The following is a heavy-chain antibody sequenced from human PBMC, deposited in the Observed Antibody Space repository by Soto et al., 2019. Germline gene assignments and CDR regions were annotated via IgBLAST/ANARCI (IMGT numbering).Heavy chain of an antibody. D-gene: IGHD3-10*01. J-gene: IGHJ4*02. Sequence: QVQLVESGGGEVQLWRPLRLSCSSSGFTFSSYGMHWFRQAPGKGLEWVAVIWYDGSNKYYADSVKGRFTISRDNSKNTLYLQMNSLRAEDTAVYYCAREAPGSPPDYWGQGAMVTVSS. CDR3: AREAPGSPPDY. CDR1: GFTFSSYG. CDR2: IWYDGSNK. V-gene: IGHV3-33*01.